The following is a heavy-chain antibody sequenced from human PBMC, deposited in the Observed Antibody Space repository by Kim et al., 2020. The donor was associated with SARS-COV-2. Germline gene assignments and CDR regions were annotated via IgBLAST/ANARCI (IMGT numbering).Heavy chain of an antibody. D-gene: IGHD2-8*02. V-gene: IGHV3-43*01. Sequence: GGSLRLSCEASGFTFDDYTMHWVRLGPGKGLEWLFAVSWDGRTTFSADSVRGRFGSRRDNKKNFLYLEMNTVRFEDTGLYFCVKDGGNYCTATTCFDFWDHWGQGTLVTVSS. J-gene: IGHJ4*02. CDR3: VKDGGNYCTATTCFDFWDH. CDR2: VSWDGRTT. CDR1: GFTFDDYT.